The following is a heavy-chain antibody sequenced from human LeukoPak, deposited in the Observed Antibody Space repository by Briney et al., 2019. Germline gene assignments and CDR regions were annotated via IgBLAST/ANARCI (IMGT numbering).Heavy chain of an antibody. D-gene: IGHD6-6*01. CDR2: ISSSSSYV. J-gene: IGHJ3*02. CDR3: AIDRPGFLGTFDI. V-gene: IGHV3-21*01. Sequence: PGGSLRLSCAASGFTFSSYSMNWVRQAPGKGLEWVSSISSSSSYVFYADSVKGRFTISRDNARKSLYLQMNSLRAEDTAVYYCAIDRPGFLGTFDIWGQGTMVTVSS. CDR1: GFTFSSYS.